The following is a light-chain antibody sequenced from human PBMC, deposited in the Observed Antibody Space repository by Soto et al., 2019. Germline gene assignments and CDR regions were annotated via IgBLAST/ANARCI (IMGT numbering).Light chain of an antibody. J-gene: IGLJ1*01. CDR3: SSYTSSSTLYV. Sequence: ALTQPASVSGSPGQSITISCTGSSSDVGGYNYVPWYQQHPGKAPKLMIYDVSNRPSGVSNRFSGSKSGNTASLTITGLQAEDEADYYCSSYTSSSTLYVFGTGTKVTVL. CDR2: DVS. V-gene: IGLV2-14*01. CDR1: SSDVGGYNY.